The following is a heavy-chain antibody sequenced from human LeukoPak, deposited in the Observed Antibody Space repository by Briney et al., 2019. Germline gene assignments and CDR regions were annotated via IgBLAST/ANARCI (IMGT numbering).Heavy chain of an antibody. Sequence: ASVKVSCKASGGAFSSYAISWVRQAPGKGLEWMGGFDPEDGETIYAQKFQGRVTMTEDTSTDTAYMELSSLRSEDTAVYYCATAVVGANADPYYFDYWGQGTLVTVSS. CDR2: FDPEDGET. CDR1: GGAFSSYA. V-gene: IGHV1-24*01. J-gene: IGHJ4*02. D-gene: IGHD1-26*01. CDR3: ATAVVGANADPYYFDY.